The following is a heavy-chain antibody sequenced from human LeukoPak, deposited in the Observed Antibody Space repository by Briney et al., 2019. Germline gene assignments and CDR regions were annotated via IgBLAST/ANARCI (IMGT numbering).Heavy chain of an antibody. J-gene: IGHJ3*02. D-gene: IGHD3-22*01. Sequence: GRSLRLSRAASGFTFSSYGMHWVRQAPGKGLEWVAVIWYDGSNKYYADSVKGRFTISRDNSKNTLYLQMNSLRAEDTAVYYCARDHRKYYYDSSGYYGAFDIWGQGTMVTVSS. CDR2: IWYDGSNK. V-gene: IGHV3-33*01. CDR3: ARDHRKYYYDSSGYYGAFDI. CDR1: GFTFSSYG.